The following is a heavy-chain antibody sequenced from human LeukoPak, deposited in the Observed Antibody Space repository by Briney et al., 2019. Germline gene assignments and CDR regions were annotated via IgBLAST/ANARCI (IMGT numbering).Heavy chain of an antibody. CDR1: GGTFSSYA. J-gene: IGHJ6*02. Sequence: SVKVSCKASGGTFSSYAISWVRQAPGQGLEWMGGIIPIFGTANYAQKFQGRVTVTADESTSTAYMELSSLRSEDTAVYYCARGYYGSKQVDSYYYYGMDVWGQGTLVTVSS. CDR3: ARGYYGSKQVDSYYYYGMDV. D-gene: IGHD4-17*01. CDR2: IIPIFGTA. V-gene: IGHV1-69*13.